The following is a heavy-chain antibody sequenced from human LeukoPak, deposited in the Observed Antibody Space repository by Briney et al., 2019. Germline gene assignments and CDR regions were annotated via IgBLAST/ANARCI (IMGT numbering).Heavy chain of an antibody. Sequence: PSETLSLTCAVYGGSFSGYYWSWIRQPPGKGLEWIGEINHSGSTNYNPSLKSRVTISVDTSKNQFSLKLSSVTAADTAVYYCASTAYCSSTSCYTRGRGWFDPWGQGTLVTVSS. CDR3: ASTAYCSSTSCYTRGRGWFDP. J-gene: IGHJ5*02. V-gene: IGHV4-34*01. D-gene: IGHD2-2*02. CDR2: INHSGST. CDR1: GGSFSGYY.